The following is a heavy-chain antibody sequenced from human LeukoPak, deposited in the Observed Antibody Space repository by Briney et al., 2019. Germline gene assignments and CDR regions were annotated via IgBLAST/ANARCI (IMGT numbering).Heavy chain of an antibody. D-gene: IGHD5-12*01. CDR1: GGSFSGYY. J-gene: IGHJ4*02. CDR2: IYYTGST. Sequence: SEPLSLTCAVYGGSFSGYYWSWIRQPLGKGLEWIASIYYTGSTYYNPSLSGRVTISADTTRNQFSVNLRFVTAADTAVYYCVRRNVGYDTLGPNWGRGTLVTVSS. V-gene: IGHV4-34*01. CDR3: VRRNVGYDTLGPN.